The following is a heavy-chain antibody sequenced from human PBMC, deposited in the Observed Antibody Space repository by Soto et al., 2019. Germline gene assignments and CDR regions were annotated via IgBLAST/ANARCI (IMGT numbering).Heavy chain of an antibody. J-gene: IGHJ4*02. CDR2: IYPGDSDT. D-gene: IGHD5-18*01. CDR1: GYSFTSYW. Sequence: GESLKISCKGSGYSFTSYWIGWVRQMPGKGLEWMGIIYPGDSDTRYSPSFQGQVTISADKSISTAYLQWSSLKASDTAMYYCACSLRGGYSYGLVDYWGQGTLVTVSS. V-gene: IGHV5-51*01. CDR3: ACSLRGGYSYGLVDY.